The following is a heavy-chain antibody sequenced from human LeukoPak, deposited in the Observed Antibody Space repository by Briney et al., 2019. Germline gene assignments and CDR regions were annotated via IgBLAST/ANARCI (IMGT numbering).Heavy chain of an antibody. J-gene: IGHJ4*01. CDR2: ISYDGNNK. CDR3: AELGITMIGGV. Sequence: GGSLRLSCAASGFTFSNYAMHWVRQAPGKGLEWVAVISYDGNNKYYADSVKGRFTISRDNAKNSLYLQMNSLRAEDTAVYYCAELGITMIGGVWGKGTLVTVSS. D-gene: IGHD3-10*02. V-gene: IGHV3-30*04. CDR1: GFTFSNYA.